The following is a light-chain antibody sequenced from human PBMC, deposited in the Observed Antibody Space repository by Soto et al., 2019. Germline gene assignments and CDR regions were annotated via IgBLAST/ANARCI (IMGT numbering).Light chain of an antibody. Sequence: EVVLTQSPGTLSLSPGERAILSCRASQSVSNNYLAWYQQKPGQSPKLLIFGSSDRATGIPDGFSGSGSGTDFTLTISSLEPEDFAVYYCQQYGSSPPYTFGQGTKLEIK. CDR2: GSS. J-gene: IGKJ2*01. CDR1: QSVSNNY. V-gene: IGKV3-20*01. CDR3: QQYGSSPPYT.